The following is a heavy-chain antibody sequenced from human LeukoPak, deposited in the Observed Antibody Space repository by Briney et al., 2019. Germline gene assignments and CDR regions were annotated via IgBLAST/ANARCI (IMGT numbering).Heavy chain of an antibody. D-gene: IGHD3-10*01. Sequence: SETLSLTCTVSGGSINSSSYYWGWIRQPPGKALEWIGSIYHSGYTYYNPSLKSRVTISVDTSKNQFSLKLSSVTAADTAVYYCARSSMFRGVTVDYWGQGTLVT. CDR1: GGSINSSSYY. J-gene: IGHJ4*02. CDR2: IYHSGYT. CDR3: ARSSMFRGVTVDY. V-gene: IGHV4-39*01.